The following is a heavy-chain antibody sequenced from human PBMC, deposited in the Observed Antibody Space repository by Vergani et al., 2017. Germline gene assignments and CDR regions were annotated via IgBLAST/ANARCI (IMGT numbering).Heavy chain of an antibody. J-gene: IGHJ4*02. V-gene: IGHV3-33*08. CDR1: GFTFSSYS. Sequence: VQLVESGGGLVKPGGSLRLSCAASGFTFSSYSMNWVRQAPGKGLEWVAVIWNDGSNKYYVESVKGRFTISRDNSENTLYLQMNSLRAEDTGVYYCARDSSSRGHYLVGPLDSWGLGTLVTVSS. D-gene: IGHD6-6*01. CDR2: IWNDGSNK. CDR3: ARDSSSRGHYLVGPLDS.